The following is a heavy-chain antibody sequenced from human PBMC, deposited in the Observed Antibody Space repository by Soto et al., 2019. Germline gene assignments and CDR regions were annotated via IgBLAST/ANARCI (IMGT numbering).Heavy chain of an antibody. V-gene: IGHV4-59*01. CDR1: GGSISSYY. D-gene: IGHD4-17*01. Sequence: SETLSLTCTVSGGSISSYYWSWIRQPPGKGLEWIGYIHYSGSTNYNPSLKSRVTISIDTSKNQFSLTLNSVTAADTAVYFCARVGWTTVGYYFDYWGQGTLVTVSS. CDR3: ARVGWTTVGYYFDY. J-gene: IGHJ4*02. CDR2: IHYSGST.